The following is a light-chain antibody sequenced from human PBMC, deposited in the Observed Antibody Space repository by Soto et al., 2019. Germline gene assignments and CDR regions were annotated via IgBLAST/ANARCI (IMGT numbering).Light chain of an antibody. J-gene: IGLJ1*01. V-gene: IGLV2-8*01. CDR3: SSYAGSNNLYV. Sequence: QSLLTQPPSASGSPGQSVTISCTGTSRDVGGYNYVSWYQQHPGKAPKLMIYEVSKRPSGVPDRFSGSKSGNTASLTVSGLQAEDEADYYCSSYAGSNNLYVFGTGTKVTVL. CDR2: EVS. CDR1: SRDVGGYNY.